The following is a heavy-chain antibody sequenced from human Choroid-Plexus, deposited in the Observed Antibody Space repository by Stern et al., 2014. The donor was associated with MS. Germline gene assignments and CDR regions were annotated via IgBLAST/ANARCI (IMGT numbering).Heavy chain of an antibody. J-gene: IGHJ4*02. CDR1: GFTFSNFG. V-gene: IGHV3-30*18. D-gene: IGHD2-15*01. Sequence: VQLVESGGGVAQPGRPLILSCAASGFTFSNFGMHWVRQAPGKGLEWVALISYDGSDKYYADSVKGRFTMCRDNSKNTLYMHMNSLRAEDTAVYYCAKDRQWSTYFFDYWGQGSLVTVSS. CDR2: ISYDGSDK. CDR3: AKDRQWSTYFFDY.